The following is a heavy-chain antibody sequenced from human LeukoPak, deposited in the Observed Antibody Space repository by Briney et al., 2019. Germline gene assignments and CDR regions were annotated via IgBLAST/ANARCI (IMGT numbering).Heavy chain of an antibody. D-gene: IGHD6-19*01. V-gene: IGHV3-23*01. CDR1: GFTFSSYA. Sequence: GGSLRLSCAASGFTFSSYAMSWVRQAPGKGLEWVSSIGGSGGSTYYADSVKGRFTISRDNSKNTLYLQMNSLRAEDTAVYYCARDIAVAGADNADYWGQGTLVTVSS. J-gene: IGHJ4*02. CDR2: IGGSGGST. CDR3: ARDIAVAGADNADY.